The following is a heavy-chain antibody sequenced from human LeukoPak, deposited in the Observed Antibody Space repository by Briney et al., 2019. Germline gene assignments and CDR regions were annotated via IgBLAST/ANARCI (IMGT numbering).Heavy chain of an antibody. J-gene: IGHJ4*02. CDR2: ISGSTGTT. CDR1: GFTFSTYA. Sequence: GGSLRLSCAASGFTFSTYAMSWVRQAPGKGLEWVSTISGSTGTTYYADSVKGRFTISRDNSKNTLYLQMNSLRAEDTAVYYCAKDTIYVVVPAAMDCWGQGTPVTVSS. CDR3: AKDTIYVVVPAAMDC. D-gene: IGHD2-2*01. V-gene: IGHV3-23*01.